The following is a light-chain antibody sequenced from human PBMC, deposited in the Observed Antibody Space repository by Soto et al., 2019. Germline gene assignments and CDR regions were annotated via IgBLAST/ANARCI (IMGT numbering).Light chain of an antibody. CDR3: QSYDSSLGGV. CDR1: SSNIGAGYD. V-gene: IGLV1-40*01. Sequence: QSVLTQPPSVSGAPGQRVTISCTGSSSNIGAGYDVHWYQQLPGTAPKLLIYGNNNQPSGVPDRFSGSKSGTSASLAITGLQAEDEADYNCQSYDSSLGGVFGGGTKLTVL. CDR2: GNN. J-gene: IGLJ2*01.